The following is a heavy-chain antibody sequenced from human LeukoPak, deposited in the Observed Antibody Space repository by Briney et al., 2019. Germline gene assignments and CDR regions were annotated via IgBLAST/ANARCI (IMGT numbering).Heavy chain of an antibody. J-gene: IGHJ4*02. Sequence: GESLKISCKASGYIFTNYWIGGVGQMPGKGLEWMGIIYPRDSDTRYSPSFQGQVTVSADKSIITAYLQWNTLEASDTAMYYCARRQYSGYDFDFWGQGTLVTVSS. CDR3: ARRQYSGYDFDF. V-gene: IGHV5-51*01. CDR2: IYPRDSDT. D-gene: IGHD5-12*01. CDR1: GYIFTNYW.